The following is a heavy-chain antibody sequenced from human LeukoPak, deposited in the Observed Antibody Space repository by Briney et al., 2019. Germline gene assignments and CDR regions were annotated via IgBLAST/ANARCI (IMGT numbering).Heavy chain of an antibody. CDR2: INPHNGAT. J-gene: IGHJ4*02. Sequence: ASVKVSCNASGYTFIVYYLHWVRQAPGQGLEWMGWINPHNGATNYAQKFQGRVTMTRDTSITTAYMELSRLKSDDTAVYYCATVRDIVVGGGPYYFDYWGQGTLVTVSS. V-gene: IGHV1-2*02. D-gene: IGHD2-15*01. CDR1: GYTFIVYY. CDR3: ATVRDIVVGGGPYYFDY.